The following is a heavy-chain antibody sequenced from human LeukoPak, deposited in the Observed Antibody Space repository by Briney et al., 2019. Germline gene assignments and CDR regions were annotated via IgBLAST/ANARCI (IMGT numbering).Heavy chain of an antibody. CDR2: INANSGDT. D-gene: IGHD4-17*01. CDR3: PRGYGEPNWFGP. V-gene: IGHV1-2*04. Sequence: ASVKVSCKASGYTFTGYYIHWVRQAPGQGLEWMGWINANSGDTNYAQNFQDWVTMTRDTSISTAYMERSRLRFDDTAVYYCPRGYGEPNWFGPSGHGNPGTVSS. J-gene: IGHJ5*02. CDR1: GYTFTGYY.